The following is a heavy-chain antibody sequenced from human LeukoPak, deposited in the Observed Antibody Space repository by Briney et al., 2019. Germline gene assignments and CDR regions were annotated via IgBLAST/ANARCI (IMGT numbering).Heavy chain of an antibody. CDR3: ARGPRAIYYFDY. Sequence: GASVKVSCKASGGTFSSYAISWVRQAPGQGLEWMGGIIPIFGTANYAQKFQGRVAITTDESTSTAYMELSSLRSEDTAVYYCARGPRAIYYFDYWGQGTLVTVSS. CDR2: IIPIFGTA. V-gene: IGHV1-69*05. J-gene: IGHJ4*02. CDR1: GGTFSSYA. D-gene: IGHD3-3*02.